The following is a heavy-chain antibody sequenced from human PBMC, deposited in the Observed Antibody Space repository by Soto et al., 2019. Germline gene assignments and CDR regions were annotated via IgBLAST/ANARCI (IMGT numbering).Heavy chain of an antibody. CDR2: ISSSSSTI. J-gene: IGHJ6*02. CDR3: ARFYYDSSGYYSYYYGMDV. V-gene: IGHV3-48*02. CDR1: GFTFSSYS. D-gene: IGHD3-22*01. Sequence: EVQLVESGGGLVQPGGSLRLSCAASGFTFSSYSMNWVRQAPGKGLEWVSYISSSSSTIYYADSVKGRFTISRDNAKYSLYLQMNSLRDEDTAVYYCARFYYDSSGYYSYYYGMDVWGQGTTVTVSS.